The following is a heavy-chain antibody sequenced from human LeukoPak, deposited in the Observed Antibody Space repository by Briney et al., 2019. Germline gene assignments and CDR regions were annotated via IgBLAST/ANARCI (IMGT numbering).Heavy chain of an antibody. CDR1: GFTFSSYG. CDR2: ISYDGSNK. V-gene: IGHV3-30*18. D-gene: IGHD3-3*01. CDR3: AKDRRITIFGVVTKYYYGMDV. J-gene: IGHJ6*02. Sequence: GGSLRLSCAASGFTFSSYGMHWVRQAPGKGLEWVAGISYDGSNKYYADSVKGRFTISRDNSKNTLYLQMNSLRAEDTAVYYCAKDRRITIFGVVTKYYYGMDVWGQGTTVTVSS.